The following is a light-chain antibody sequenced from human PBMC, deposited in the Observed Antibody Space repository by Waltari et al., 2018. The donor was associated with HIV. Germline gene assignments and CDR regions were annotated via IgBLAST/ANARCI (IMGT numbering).Light chain of an antibody. V-gene: IGLV1-51*01. CDR1: GSNLANNY. CDR3: GTWDSSLNAGV. CDR2: DND. Sequence: QSMLTTPPSASAAPGQKVTISCSGTGSNLANNYLSCYQHLPGAAPKLVIYDNDNRPSGIPDRFSGSKSGASATLVITGLQTGDEGDYYCGTWDSSLNAGVFGGGTKLTVL. J-gene: IGLJ3*02.